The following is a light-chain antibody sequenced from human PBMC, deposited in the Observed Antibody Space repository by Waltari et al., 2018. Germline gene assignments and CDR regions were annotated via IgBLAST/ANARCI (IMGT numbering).Light chain of an antibody. V-gene: IGLV2-14*01. J-gene: IGLJ7*01. CDR1: RSAIGGYNY. CDR2: EVS. Sequence: QAALTQPPSMSGSPGQSVTISCTGARSAIGGYNYVSWDQQQPGKAPKLMSYEVSKRPSGVSDRFSGSKSGNTASLTISGLKAEDEADYYCSSYAGSGTFLFGGGTRLTVL. CDR3: SSYAGSGTFL.